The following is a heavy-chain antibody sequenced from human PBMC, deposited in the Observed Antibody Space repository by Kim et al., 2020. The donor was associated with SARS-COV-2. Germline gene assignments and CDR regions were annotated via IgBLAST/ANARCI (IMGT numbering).Heavy chain of an antibody. J-gene: IGHJ3*02. CDR1: GGSISSSSYY. V-gene: IGHV4-39*07. CDR3: ARGNYDILTDSDDAFDI. Sequence: SETLSLTCTVSGGSISSSSYYWGWIRQPPGKGLEWIGSIYYSGSTYYNPSLKSRVTISVDTSKNQFSLKLSSVTAADTAVYYCARGNYDILTDSDDAFDIWGQGTMVTVSS. D-gene: IGHD3-9*01. CDR2: IYYSGST.